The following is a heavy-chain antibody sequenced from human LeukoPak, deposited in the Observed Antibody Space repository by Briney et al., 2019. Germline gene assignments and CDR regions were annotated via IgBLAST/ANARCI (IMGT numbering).Heavy chain of an antibody. CDR3: AKAPVTTCRGAFCYPFDY. J-gene: IGHJ4*02. CDR1: GSGFIFSNYG. Sequence: GGSLRLSCAASGSGFIFSNYGMRWVRQAPGKGLEWVSAISGTGASTFYADSVKGRCIVSRDNPKKTVHLQMTNLRAEDAAVYYCAKAPVTTCRGAFCYPFDYWGLGTLVTVSS. CDR2: ISGTGAST. D-gene: IGHD2-15*01. V-gene: IGHV3-23*01.